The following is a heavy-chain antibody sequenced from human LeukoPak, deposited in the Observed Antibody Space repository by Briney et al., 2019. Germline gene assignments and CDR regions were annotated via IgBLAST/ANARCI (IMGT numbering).Heavy chain of an antibody. J-gene: IGHJ5*02. CDR2: ISSSGSTI. CDR3: ARDGVAYYDILTAIRGDWFDP. V-gene: IGHV3-11*01. CDR1: GFTFSDYY. D-gene: IGHD3-9*01. Sequence: GGSLRLSCAASGFTFSDYYVSWIRQAPGKGLEWISYISSSGSTIYCADSVKGRFTISRDNAKNSLYLQMNSLRAEDTAVYYCARDGVAYYDILTAIRGDWFDPWGQGTLVTVSS.